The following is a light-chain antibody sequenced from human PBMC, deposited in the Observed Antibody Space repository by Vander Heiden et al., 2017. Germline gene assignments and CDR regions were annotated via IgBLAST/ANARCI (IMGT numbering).Light chain of an antibody. J-gene: IGLJ3*02. CDR3: SSYASSITLV. Sequence: QSALPQPASVSGSPGPSIPISCTGTSSDVGAFNFVSWHQQHPGKAPKLMIYDVSDRPSGVSNRFSGSKSGNTASLTISGLQAEDEADYYCSSYASSITLVFGGGTKLTVL. V-gene: IGLV2-14*03. CDR1: SSDVGAFNF. CDR2: DVS.